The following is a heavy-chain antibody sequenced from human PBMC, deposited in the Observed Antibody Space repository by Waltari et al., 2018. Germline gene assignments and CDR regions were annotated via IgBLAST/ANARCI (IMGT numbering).Heavy chain of an antibody. D-gene: IGHD3-10*01. CDR3: AKDYYGSGSHPLDY. J-gene: IGHJ4*02. CDR2: IYSGGST. CDR1: GGSISRGGSS. V-gene: IGHV3-23*03. Sequence: VQLQESGPGLVKPSQTLSLPCTVSGGSISRGGSSWSWTRQHPGKGLEWVAVIYSGGSTSDAESVKGRFTISRDNSKNTLYLQMNSLRAEDTAVYYCAKDYYGSGSHPLDYWGQGTLVTVSS.